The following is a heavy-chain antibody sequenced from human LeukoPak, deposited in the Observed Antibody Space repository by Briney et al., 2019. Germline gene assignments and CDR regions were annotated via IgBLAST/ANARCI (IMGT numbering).Heavy chain of an antibody. CDR1: GYTFTGYY. D-gene: IGHD6-19*01. V-gene: IGHV1-2*02. CDR2: INPNSGGT. CDR3: AGDRLIVGYSSGSSY. Sequence: ASVKVSCKASGYTFTGYYMHWVRQAPGQGLEWMGWINPNSGGTNYAQKFQGRVTMTRDTSISTAYMELSRLRSDDTAVYYCAGDRLIVGYSSGSSYWGQGTLVTVSS. J-gene: IGHJ4*02.